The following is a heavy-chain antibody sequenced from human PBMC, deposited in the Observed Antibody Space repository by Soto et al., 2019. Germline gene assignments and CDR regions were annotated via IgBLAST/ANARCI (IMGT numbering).Heavy chain of an antibody. D-gene: IGHD2-2*01. CDR3: AKSEHCSTTSCYPDAFDF. V-gene: IGHV3-23*01. CDR1: GFTFGTYA. CDR2: LSSSGGAT. Sequence: LRLSCAASGFTFGTYAMSWVRQAPGKGLEWVSTLSSSGGATYYAGSVEGRFAISRDNSKNILFLQMNSLRAEDTAVYYCAKSEHCSTTSCYPDAFDFWGHGTMVTVSS. J-gene: IGHJ3*01.